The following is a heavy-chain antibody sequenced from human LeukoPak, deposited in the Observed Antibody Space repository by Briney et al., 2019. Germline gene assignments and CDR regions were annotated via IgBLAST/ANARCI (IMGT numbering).Heavy chain of an antibody. D-gene: IGHD3-22*01. CDR3: ARAKNAYYDTSGYYGY. J-gene: IGHJ4*02. V-gene: IGHV1-18*01. Sequence: ASVTVSCKASGYTFINYGISWVRQAPGQGLEWMGWISAHNGNTNYTQNLQGRVTMTTDTSTSTAYMELRSLRSDDTAVYYCARAKNAYYDTSGYYGYWGQGTLVTVSS. CDR1: GYTFINYG. CDR2: ISAHNGNT.